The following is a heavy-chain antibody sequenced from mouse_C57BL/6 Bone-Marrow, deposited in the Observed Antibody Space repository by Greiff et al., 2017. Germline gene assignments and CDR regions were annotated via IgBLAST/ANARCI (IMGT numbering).Heavy chain of an antibody. J-gene: IGHJ1*03. CDR2: INPNYGTT. V-gene: IGHV1-39*01. Sequence: VQLQQPGAELVKPGASVKISCKASGYSFTDYNMNWVKQSNGKSLEWIGVINPNYGTTSYNQKFKGKATLTVDQSSSTAYMQLNSLTSEDSAVYYCARGDYSKRYFDVWGTGTTVTVSS. CDR1: GYSFTDYN. D-gene: IGHD2-5*01. CDR3: ARGDYSKRYFDV.